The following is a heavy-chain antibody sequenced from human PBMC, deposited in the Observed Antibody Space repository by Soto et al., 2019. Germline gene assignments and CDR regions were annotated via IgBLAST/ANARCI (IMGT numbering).Heavy chain of an antibody. J-gene: IGHJ5*02. CDR1: GFTFSGSA. D-gene: IGHD2-2*01. CDR3: TRPYCISASCDNWFDP. CDR2: IRSKANNYAT. V-gene: IGHV3-73*01. Sequence: EVQLVESGGGLVQPGGSLKLSCAASGFTFSGSAMHWVRQASGRGLEWVGRIRSKANNYATAYAASVKGRFTISRDDSKKTAYLQMNSLKIEDTAVYYCTRPYCISASCDNWFDPWGQGTLVTVSS.